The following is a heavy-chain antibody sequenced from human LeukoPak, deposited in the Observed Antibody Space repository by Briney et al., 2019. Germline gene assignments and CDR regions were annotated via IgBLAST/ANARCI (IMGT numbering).Heavy chain of an antibody. CDR2: IRYDGSNE. D-gene: IGHD6-19*01. V-gene: IGHV3-30*02. CDR3: ATQKAVAGEN. J-gene: IGHJ4*02. Sequence: GGSLRLSCAASGFSFGGYGMHWVRQAPGKGLEWVAFIRYDGSNEYYADSVKGRFTISRDNAKNSLYLQMNSLRAEDTAVYYCATQKAVAGENWGQGTLVTVSS. CDR1: GFSFGGYG.